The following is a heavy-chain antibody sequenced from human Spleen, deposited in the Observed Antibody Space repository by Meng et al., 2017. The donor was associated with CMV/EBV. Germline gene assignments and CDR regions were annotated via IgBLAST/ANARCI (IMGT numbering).Heavy chain of an antibody. CDR3: ARRGSSSFYFDY. Sequence: QVQLVGSGGGLVKPGGSLRLSCAASGFTFSDSYMSWIRQAPGKGLEWVSYISSSSSYTNYADSVKGRFTISRDNAKNSLYLQMNSLRAEDTAVYYCARRGSSSFYFDYWGQGTLVTVSS. CDR1: GFTFSDSY. V-gene: IGHV3-11*05. J-gene: IGHJ4*02. D-gene: IGHD6-6*01. CDR2: ISSSSSYT.